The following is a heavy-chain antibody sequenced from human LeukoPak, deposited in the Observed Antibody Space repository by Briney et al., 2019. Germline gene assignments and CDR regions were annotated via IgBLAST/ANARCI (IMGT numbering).Heavy chain of an antibody. D-gene: IGHD3-10*01. J-gene: IGHJ5*02. V-gene: IGHV3-20*04. CDR3: ARGGSRRFDP. Sequence: PGGSLRLSCGASGFTFSSYAMSWVRQAPGKGLEWVSGINWNGGSTGYADSVKGRFTISRDNAKSSLYLQMNSLRAEDTAIYYCARGGSRRFDPWGQGTLVTVSS. CDR1: GFTFSSYA. CDR2: INWNGGST.